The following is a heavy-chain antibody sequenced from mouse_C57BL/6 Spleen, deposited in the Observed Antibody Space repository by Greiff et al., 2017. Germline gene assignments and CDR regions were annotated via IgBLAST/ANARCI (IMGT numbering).Heavy chain of an antibody. CDR1: GYTFTSYL. D-gene: IGHD3-2*02. Sequence: VQLQQPGAELVRPGSSVKLSCKASGYTFTSYLMDWVKQRPGQGLEWIGNIYPSDSETHYNQKFKDKATLTVDKSSSTAYMQLSSLTSEDSAVYYCARRERGSGYAMDYWGQGTSVTVSS. CDR3: ARRERGSGYAMDY. V-gene: IGHV1-61*01. CDR2: IYPSDSET. J-gene: IGHJ4*01.